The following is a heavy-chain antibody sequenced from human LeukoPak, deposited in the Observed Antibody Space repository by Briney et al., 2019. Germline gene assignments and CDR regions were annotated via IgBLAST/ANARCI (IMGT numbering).Heavy chain of an antibody. CDR3: AREDPRTKVPEGMDV. Sequence: SETLSLTCNVSGGSISHYYWSWIRQPPGKGLEWIGYIYYSGTTNYNPSLKSRVTISVDTSKNQFSLKLNSVTAADTAVYYCAREDPRTKVPEGMDVWGQGTTVTVSS. D-gene: IGHD4/OR15-4a*01. CDR2: IYYSGTT. J-gene: IGHJ6*02. V-gene: IGHV4-59*01. CDR1: GGSISHYY.